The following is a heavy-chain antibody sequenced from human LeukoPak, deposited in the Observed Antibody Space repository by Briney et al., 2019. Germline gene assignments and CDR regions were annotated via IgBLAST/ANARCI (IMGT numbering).Heavy chain of an antibody. CDR2: ITGAGSTT. V-gene: IGHV3-23*01. J-gene: IGHJ4*02. CDR1: GVTFSTVA. CDR3: VRDRNYFEALQRSY. Sequence: PGGSMRLSCAASGVTFSTVAMSWVRQDPGRGLEWVSSITGAGSTTYYPESVKGRFTISRDNSKNTLYLQMNSLRVEDTAVYFCVRDRNYFEALQRSYWGQGTLVTVSS. D-gene: IGHD1-7*01.